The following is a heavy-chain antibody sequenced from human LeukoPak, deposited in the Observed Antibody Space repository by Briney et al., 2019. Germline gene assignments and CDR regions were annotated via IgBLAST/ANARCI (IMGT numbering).Heavy chain of an antibody. CDR2: IIPIFGTA. Sequence: ASVKVSCKASGGTFSSYAISWVRQAPGQGLEWMGGIIPIFGTANYAQKFQGRVTITADESTSTAYMELSSLRSEDTAVYYCARDRVVLAAPYGDYYGMDVWGQGTTVTVSS. CDR3: ARDRVVLAAPYGDYYGMDV. V-gene: IGHV1-69*13. CDR1: GGTFSSYA. J-gene: IGHJ6*02. D-gene: IGHD2-2*01.